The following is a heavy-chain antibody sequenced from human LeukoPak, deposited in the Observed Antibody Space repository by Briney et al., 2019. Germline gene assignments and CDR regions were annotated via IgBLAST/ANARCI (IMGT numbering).Heavy chain of an antibody. Sequence: PGGSLRLSCATSGFMFSNYWMTWVRQAPGKGLEWVSAISGSGGSTYYADSVKGRFTISRDNSKNTLYLQMNSLRAEDTAVYYCAKRSSGWSFDYWGQGTLVTVSS. V-gene: IGHV3-23*01. D-gene: IGHD6-19*01. CDR1: GFMFSNYW. J-gene: IGHJ4*02. CDR2: ISGSGGST. CDR3: AKRSSGWSFDY.